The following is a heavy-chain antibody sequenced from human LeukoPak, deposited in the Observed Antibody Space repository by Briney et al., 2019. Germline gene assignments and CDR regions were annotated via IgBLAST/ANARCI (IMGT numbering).Heavy chain of an antibody. CDR2: INWNGGGT. Sequence: PGGSLRLSCAASGFTFDDYGMSWVRQVPGKGLEWVTGINWNGGGTGYADSVKGRFTISRDNAKNSLYLQMNSLRAEDTALYYCAREGYYDSSGYQAYWGQGTLVTVSS. CDR1: GFTFDDYG. V-gene: IGHV3-20*04. CDR3: AREGYYDSSGYQAY. J-gene: IGHJ4*02. D-gene: IGHD3-22*01.